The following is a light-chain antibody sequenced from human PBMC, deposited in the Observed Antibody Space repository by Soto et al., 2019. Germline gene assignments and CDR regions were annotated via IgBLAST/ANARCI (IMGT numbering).Light chain of an antibody. V-gene: IGKV4-1*01. Sequence: DIVMTQSPDSLAVSLGERATINCKSSQTVLYNSNNKNYLAWFQQRPGQPPKLLISWASTRESGVPDRFSGSGSGTDFTLTIGSLQAGDVAVYYCHQYYGTPYTFGQGPKLEIK. CDR3: HQYYGTPYT. CDR1: QTVLYNSNNKNY. J-gene: IGKJ2*01. CDR2: WAS.